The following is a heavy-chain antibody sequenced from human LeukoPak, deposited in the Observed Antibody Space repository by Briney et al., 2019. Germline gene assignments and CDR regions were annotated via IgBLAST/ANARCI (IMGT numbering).Heavy chain of an antibody. D-gene: IGHD6-19*01. J-gene: IGHJ5*02. Sequence: GGSLRLSCAASGFTFSSYAMGWVRQAPGKGLEWVSAISGSGGSTYYADSVKGRFTISRDNSKNTLYLQMNSLRAEDTAVYYCAKGPPLGVAGTSSWFDPWGQGTLVTVSS. V-gene: IGHV3-23*01. CDR1: GFTFSSYA. CDR2: ISGSGGST. CDR3: AKGPPLGVAGTSSWFDP.